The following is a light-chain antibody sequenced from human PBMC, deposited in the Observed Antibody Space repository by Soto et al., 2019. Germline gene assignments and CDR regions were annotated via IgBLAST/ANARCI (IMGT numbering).Light chain of an antibody. CDR2: DNN. J-gene: IGLJ2*01. CDR1: SSNIGAEYD. Sequence: QPVLTQPPSVSGAPGQRVTISCTGSSSNIGAEYDVHWYKRLPGTAPKLLIYDNNNRPSGVPDRFSGSKSDTSASLAITGLQAEDEADYYCQSFDTSLSGFLVFGGGTKLTVL. CDR3: QSFDTSLSGFLV. V-gene: IGLV1-40*01.